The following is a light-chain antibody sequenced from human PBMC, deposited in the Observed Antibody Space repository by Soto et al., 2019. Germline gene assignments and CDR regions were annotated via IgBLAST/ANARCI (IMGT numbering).Light chain of an antibody. J-gene: IGKJ4*01. CDR3: HQYGSSPLT. V-gene: IGKV3-20*01. CDR1: QSVTSSY. Sequence: EIVLTQSPVTLSLSPGERATLSCRASQSVTSSYFAWYQQKPGQAPRLLIYGASSRATGIPDRFSGSGSGTDFTLTISRLEPQDFAMYYCHQYGSSPLTFGGGTKVEIK. CDR2: GAS.